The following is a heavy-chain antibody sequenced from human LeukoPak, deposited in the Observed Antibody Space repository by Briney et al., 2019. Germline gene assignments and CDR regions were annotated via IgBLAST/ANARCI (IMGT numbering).Heavy chain of an antibody. J-gene: IGHJ3*02. D-gene: IGHD3-22*01. CDR1: GFTFSSYS. CDR3: ARDRITMIVENAFDI. Sequence: PGGSLRLSCAASGFTFSSYSMNWVRQAPGKGLEWVSSISSTGSYIYYADSVKGRFTIFIDNPKKSLFLQINSLRAEDTAVYFCARDRITMIVENAFDIWGQGTMVIVSS. CDR2: ISSTGSYI. V-gene: IGHV3-21*01.